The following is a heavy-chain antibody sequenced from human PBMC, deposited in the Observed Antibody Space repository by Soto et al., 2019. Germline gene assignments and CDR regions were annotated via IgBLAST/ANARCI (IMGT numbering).Heavy chain of an antibody. D-gene: IGHD5-18*01. V-gene: IGHV1-69*12. CDR3: AGVGYSYGLANDY. CDR1: GGTFSSYA. Sequence: QVQLVQSGAEVKKPGSSVKVSCKASGGTFSSYAISWVRQAPGQGLEWMGGIIPIFGTANYAQKFQGRVTITADEXRSTAYRELSSLRSEDTAVYYCAGVGYSYGLANDYWGQGTLVTVSS. CDR2: IIPIFGTA. J-gene: IGHJ4*02.